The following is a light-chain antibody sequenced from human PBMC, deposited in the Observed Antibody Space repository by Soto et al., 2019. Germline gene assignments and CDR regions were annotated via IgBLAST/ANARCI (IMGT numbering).Light chain of an antibody. CDR1: QSVSIK. CDR2: DTS. J-gene: IGKJ5*01. CDR3: QQYNNWPPIT. V-gene: IGKV3-15*01. Sequence: EIVRTQSPATLSVSPGERATLSCRASQSVSIKLAWYQQRPGQAPRLLIYDTSTRATGIPARFSGSGSGTEFTLTISSLQSEDFAVYYCQQYNNWPPITFGQGTRREIK.